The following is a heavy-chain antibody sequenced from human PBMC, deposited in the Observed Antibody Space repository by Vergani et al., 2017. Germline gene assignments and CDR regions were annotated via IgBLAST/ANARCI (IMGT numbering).Heavy chain of an antibody. V-gene: IGHV4-34*01. CDR3: SWLGLDSSGWRNDY. Sequence: QVQLQPWGAGLLTPSETLSLTCAVYGGSFSGYYWSWIRQPPGKGLEWIGEINHSGSTNYNPSLKSRVTISVDTSKNQLSLKLSAVTAADTAVYYCSWLGLDSSGWRNDYWGQGTLVTVSS. CDR1: GGSFSGYY. D-gene: IGHD6-19*01. CDR2: INHSGST. J-gene: IGHJ4*02.